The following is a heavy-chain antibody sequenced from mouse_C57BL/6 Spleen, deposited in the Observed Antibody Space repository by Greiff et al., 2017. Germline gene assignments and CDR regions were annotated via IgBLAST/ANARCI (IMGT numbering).Heavy chain of an antibody. CDR1: GYSITSGYY. J-gene: IGHJ4*01. Sequence: EVKLEESGPGLVKPSQSLSLTCSVTGYSITSGYYWNWIRQFPGNKLEWMGYISYDGSNNYNPSLKNRISITRDTSKNQFFLKLNSVTTEDTATYYCARTPFGDYWGQGTSVTVSS. CDR3: ARTPFGDY. V-gene: IGHV3-6*01. CDR2: ISYDGSN.